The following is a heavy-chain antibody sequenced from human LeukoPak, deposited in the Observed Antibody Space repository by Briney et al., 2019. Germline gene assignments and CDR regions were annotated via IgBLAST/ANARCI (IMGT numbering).Heavy chain of an antibody. CDR3: ARLGRYCSGGSCYAGY. J-gene: IGHJ4*02. CDR1: GYDYNSYW. Sequence: GESLKISCKGSGYDYNSYWIVWVRQMPGKGLEWMGIIYPGDSDTRYSPSFQGQVTISADKSISTAYLQWSSLKASDTAMYYCARLGRYCSGGSCYAGYWGQGTLVTVSS. V-gene: IGHV5-51*01. CDR2: IYPGDSDT. D-gene: IGHD2-15*01.